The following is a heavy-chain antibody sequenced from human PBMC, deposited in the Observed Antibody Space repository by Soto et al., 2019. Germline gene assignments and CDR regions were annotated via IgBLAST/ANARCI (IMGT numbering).Heavy chain of an antibody. CDR2: IGTAGDT. D-gene: IGHD1-1*01. CDR3: ARERRRGQLELNYYYYYGMDV. J-gene: IGHJ6*02. CDR1: GFTFSSYD. V-gene: IGHV3-13*04. Sequence: PGGSLRLSCAASGFTFSSYDMHWVRQATGKGLEWVSAIGTAGDTYYPGSVKGRFTISRENAKNSLYLQMNSLRAGDTAVYYCARERRRGQLELNYYYYYGMDVWGQGTTVTVSS.